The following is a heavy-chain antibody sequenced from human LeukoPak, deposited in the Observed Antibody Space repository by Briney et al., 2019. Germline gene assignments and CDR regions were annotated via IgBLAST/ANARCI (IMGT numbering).Heavy chain of an antibody. V-gene: IGHV3-48*01. CDR1: GFTFSSYS. J-gene: IGHJ6*03. CDR3: ARAEKVTYYYYYYYMDV. D-gene: IGHD4-23*01. Sequence: GGSLRLSCAASGFTFSSYSMNWVRQAPGKGLEWVSYISSSSSTIYYADSVKGRFTISRDNAKNSLYLQMNSLRAEDTAVYYRARAEKVTYYYYYYYMDVWGKGTTVTVSS. CDR2: ISSSSSTI.